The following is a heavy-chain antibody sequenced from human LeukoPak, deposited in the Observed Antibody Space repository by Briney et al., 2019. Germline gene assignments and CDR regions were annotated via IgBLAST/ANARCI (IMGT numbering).Heavy chain of an antibody. J-gene: IGHJ4*02. CDR1: GYTFTGYY. CDR2: INPNSGDT. D-gene: IGHD6-19*01. V-gene: IGHV1-2*02. Sequence: ASVKVSCKSCGYTFTGYYMHWVRQAPGQGREWMGWINPNSGDTNYAQKFQGRVTLTRDTSISTAYMELSRLRSDDTAVYYCAIDYSSGWSMDYWGQGTLVTVSS. CDR3: AIDYSSGWSMDY.